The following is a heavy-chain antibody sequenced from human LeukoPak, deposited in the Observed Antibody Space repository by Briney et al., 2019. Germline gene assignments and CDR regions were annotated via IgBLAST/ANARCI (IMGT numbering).Heavy chain of an antibody. CDR2: IDSDGTTA. J-gene: IGHJ4*02. CDR1: AFTFSNYW. Sequence: GGSLRLSCAASAFTFSNYWMHWVRQTPGKGLVWVARIDSDGTTATYADSVKGRFTVSRDNSKNTVYLQMNTLRAEDTGVYYCARDRLEAVTDDDYFDYWGQGTLVTVSS. CDR3: ARDRLEAVTDDDYFDY. V-gene: IGHV3-74*01. D-gene: IGHD2-21*02.